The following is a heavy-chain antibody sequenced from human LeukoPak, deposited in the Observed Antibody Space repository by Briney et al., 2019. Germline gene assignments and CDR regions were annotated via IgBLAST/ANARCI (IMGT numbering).Heavy chain of an antibody. Sequence: ASVKVSCKVSGYTLTELSMHWVRQAPGKGLEWMGGFDPEDGETIYAQKFQGRVTMTRDMSTSTAYMELSSLRSEDTAVYYCARGRPTTSIAAAGVNWFDPWGQGTLVTVSS. CDR2: FDPEDGET. V-gene: IGHV1-24*01. CDR3: ARGRPTTSIAAAGVNWFDP. CDR1: GYTLTELS. J-gene: IGHJ5*02. D-gene: IGHD6-13*01.